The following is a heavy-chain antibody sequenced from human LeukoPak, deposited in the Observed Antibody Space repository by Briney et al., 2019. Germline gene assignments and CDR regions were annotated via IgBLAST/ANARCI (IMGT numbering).Heavy chain of an antibody. Sequence: GGSLRLSCAASGFTFSSFGMHWVRQAPGKGLEWVAIIWYDGGDKYYADSVKGRFTISRDNSKNTLYLQMNSLRAEDTAVYYCAKELSVTYYYDSSGYYRPYYFDYWGQGTLVTVSS. CDR1: GFTFSSFG. CDR2: IWYDGGDK. CDR3: AKELSVTYYYDSSGYYRPYYFDY. D-gene: IGHD3-22*01. J-gene: IGHJ4*02. V-gene: IGHV3-30*02.